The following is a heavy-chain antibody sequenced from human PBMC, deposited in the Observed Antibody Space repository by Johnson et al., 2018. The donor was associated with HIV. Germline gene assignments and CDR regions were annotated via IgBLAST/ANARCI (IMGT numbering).Heavy chain of an antibody. CDR2: VYSTFGT. D-gene: IGHD5-18*01. CDR3: ARDPRGEAMALDAFDI. V-gene: IGHV3-66*01. CDR1: GFTVSSNY. J-gene: IGHJ3*02. Sequence: VQLVESGGGVVQPGRSLRLSCAASGFTVSSNYMSWVRQAPGKGLDWVSAVYSTFGTYYADSVRGRFTISTDNSKNTLYLQMNSLRAEDTAVYYCARDPRGEAMALDAFDIWGQGTMVTVSS.